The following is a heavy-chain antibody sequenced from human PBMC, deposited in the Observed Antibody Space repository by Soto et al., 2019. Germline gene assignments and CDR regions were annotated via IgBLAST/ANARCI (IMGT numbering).Heavy chain of an antibody. CDR1: GGSVSSSGYY. J-gene: IGHJ4*02. V-gene: IGHV4-39*07. CDR3: ARCRPFIVGGFDL. D-gene: IGHD1-26*01. CDR2: INYRADA. Sequence: SETLSLTCTVSGGSVSSSGYYCAWIRQPPGKGLEWIGSINYRADAYYNPSLKSRVTVSVDTSKSQFSLNLNSVTAADTAVYYCARCRPFIVGGFDLWGQGTLVTVSS.